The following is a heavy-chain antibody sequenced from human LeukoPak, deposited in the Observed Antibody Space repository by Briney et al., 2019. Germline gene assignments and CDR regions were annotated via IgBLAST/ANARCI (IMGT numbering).Heavy chain of an antibody. D-gene: IGHD5-24*01. CDR3: AKARGPRWVQYNRLDY. CDR1: GFTFNDYA. Sequence: LTGGSLRLSCAASGFTFNDYAMHWVRQAPGKGLEWVSGISWNSGSIGYADSVKGRFTISRDNAKNSLYLQMNSLRAEDTALYYCAKARGPRWVQYNRLDYWGQGALVTVSS. J-gene: IGHJ4*02. CDR2: ISWNSGSI. V-gene: IGHV3-9*01.